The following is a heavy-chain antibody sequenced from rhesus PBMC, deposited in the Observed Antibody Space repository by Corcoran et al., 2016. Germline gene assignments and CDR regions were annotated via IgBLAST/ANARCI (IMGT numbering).Heavy chain of an antibody. J-gene: IGHJ4*01. CDR1: GGPLSRDNR. CDR3: ARHFTSSHFDY. Sequence: QVELQESGPAVVKPSETLSLTCAVPGGPLSRDNRWNWNRPCPGKGLECLALLYGSSGVADYNPSLKIRVAISMDTSKNQFSLKLSSVTAADTAVYYCARHFTSSHFDYWGRGVLVTVSS. V-gene: IGHV4-93*02. D-gene: IGHD6-43*01. CDR2: LYGSSGVA.